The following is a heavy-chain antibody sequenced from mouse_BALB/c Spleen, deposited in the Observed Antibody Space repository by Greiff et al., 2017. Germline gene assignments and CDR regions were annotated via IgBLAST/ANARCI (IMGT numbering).Heavy chain of an antibody. Sequence: DVQLVESGGGLVKPGGSLKLSCAASGFTFSSYAMSWVRQTPEKRLEWVATISSGGSYTYYPDSVKGRFTISRDNAKNTLYLQMSSLRSEDTAMYYCARQGGYFDYWGQGTTLTVSS. CDR3: ARQGGYFDY. CDR2: ISSGGSYT. J-gene: IGHJ2*01. CDR1: GFTFSSYA. V-gene: IGHV5-9-3*01.